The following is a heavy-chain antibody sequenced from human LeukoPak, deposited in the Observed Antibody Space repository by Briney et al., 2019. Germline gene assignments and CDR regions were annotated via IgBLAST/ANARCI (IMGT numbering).Heavy chain of an antibody. CDR2: IIPIFGTA. Sequence: GASVKVSCKASGYTFTSYDISWVRQAPGQGLEWMGGIIPIFGTANYAQKFQGRVTITADESTSTAYMELSSLRSEDTAVYYCARAPYSSGSFYYWGQGTLVTVSS. D-gene: IGHD6-19*01. CDR3: ARAPYSSGSFYY. V-gene: IGHV1-69*13. J-gene: IGHJ4*02. CDR1: GYTFTSYD.